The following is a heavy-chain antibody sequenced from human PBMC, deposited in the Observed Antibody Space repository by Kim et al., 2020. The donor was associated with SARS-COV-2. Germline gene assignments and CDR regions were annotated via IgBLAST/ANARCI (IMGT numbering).Heavy chain of an antibody. V-gene: IGHV1-69*02. Sequence: SVKVSCKASGGTFSSYTNSWVRQAPGQGLEWMGRIIPILGIANYAQKFQGRVTITADKSTSTAYMELSSLRSEDTAVYYCARVQRGYCSGGSCYPPQSGGMDVWGKGTTVTVSS. CDR3: ARVQRGYCSGGSCYPPQSGGMDV. D-gene: IGHD2-15*01. CDR2: IIPILGIA. CDR1: GGTFSSYT. J-gene: IGHJ6*04.